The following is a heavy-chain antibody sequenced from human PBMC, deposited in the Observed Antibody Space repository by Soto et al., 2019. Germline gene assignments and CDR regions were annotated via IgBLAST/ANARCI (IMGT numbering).Heavy chain of an antibody. V-gene: IGHV3-48*01. J-gene: IGHJ4*02. CDR1: GFTFSRYA. Sequence: GGSLRLSCAASGFTFSRYAMNWVRQAPGKGLEWISYISSTYEIHYIDSVEGRFTVSRDNAKSSVFLQMNNLRAEDTAVYFCARDLDWSFDYWGQGTLVTVSS. CDR3: ARDLDWSFDY. CDR2: ISSTYEI. D-gene: IGHD3-9*01.